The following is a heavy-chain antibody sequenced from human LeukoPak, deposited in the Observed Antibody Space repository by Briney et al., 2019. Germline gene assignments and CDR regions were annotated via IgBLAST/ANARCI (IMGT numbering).Heavy chain of an antibody. D-gene: IGHD3-3*01. CDR1: GFTFSNAW. Sequence: GGSLRLSCAASGFTFSNAWMSWVRQAPGKGLEWVGRIKSKTDGGTTDYAAPVKGRFTISRDDSKNTLYLQMNGLKTEDTAVYYCTTDGYDFWPFDYWGQGTLVTVSS. V-gene: IGHV3-15*01. J-gene: IGHJ4*02. CDR3: TTDGYDFWPFDY. CDR2: IKSKTDGGTT.